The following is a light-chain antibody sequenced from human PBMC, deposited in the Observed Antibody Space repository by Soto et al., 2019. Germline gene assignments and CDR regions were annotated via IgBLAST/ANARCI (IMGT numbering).Light chain of an antibody. CDR2: GAS. Sequence: DIPMTQSPSSLSAAVGDRVTITCRASQDISNDLNWYQQKPGKAPKLLIYGASNLQTGVPSRFSGTGSGTDYTFTIRSLQPEDIGTYYCQELIILPLSFGTWTKVDLK. CDR3: QELIILPLS. CDR1: QDISND. V-gene: IGKV1-33*01. J-gene: IGKJ3*01.